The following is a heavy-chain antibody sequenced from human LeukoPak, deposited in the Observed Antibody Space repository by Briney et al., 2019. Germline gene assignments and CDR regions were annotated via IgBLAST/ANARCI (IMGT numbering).Heavy chain of an antibody. Sequence: SETLFLTCTVSGASISSRSYYWSWIRQPAGKGLEWIGRIYTSGSTNYNPSLKSRVTMSVDTSKNQFSLKLSSVTAADTAVYYCARETPRLHGAMDVWGKGTTVTISS. CDR2: IYTSGST. V-gene: IGHV4-61*02. CDR3: ARETPRLHGAMDV. J-gene: IGHJ6*04. D-gene: IGHD4-11*01. CDR1: GASISSRSYY.